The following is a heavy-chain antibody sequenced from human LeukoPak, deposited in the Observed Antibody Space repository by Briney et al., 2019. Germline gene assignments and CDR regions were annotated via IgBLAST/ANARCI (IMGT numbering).Heavy chain of an antibody. CDR3: ARSSGRSPNRDYMDV. CDR2: INPSGGST. Sequence: ASVKVSCKASGYTFTSYYMHWVRQAPGQGLEWMGIINPSGGSTSYAQKFQGRVTMTRDTSTSTVYMELSTLRSEDTAVYYCARSSGRSPNRDYMDVWGKGTTVTISS. D-gene: IGHD1-14*01. CDR1: GYTFTSYY. J-gene: IGHJ6*03. V-gene: IGHV1-46*01.